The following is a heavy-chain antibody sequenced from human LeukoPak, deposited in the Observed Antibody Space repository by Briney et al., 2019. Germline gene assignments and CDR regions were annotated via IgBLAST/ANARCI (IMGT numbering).Heavy chain of an antibody. V-gene: IGHV4-4*02. Sequence: PSGTLSLTCAVSGGSISRGYWWSWVRPPPGQGLEWIGEIHHSGGTNYNPSLKSRVTISADTSKNQFSLKLSSVTAADTAVYYCATYFYGEYGSYYFDYWGQGTLVTVSS. CDR3: ATYFYGEYGSYYFDY. CDR1: GGSISRGYW. D-gene: IGHD4-17*01. J-gene: IGHJ4*02. CDR2: IHHSGGT.